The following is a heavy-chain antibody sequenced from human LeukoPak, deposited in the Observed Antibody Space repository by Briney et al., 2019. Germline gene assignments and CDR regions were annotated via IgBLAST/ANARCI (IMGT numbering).Heavy chain of an antibody. Sequence: SVKVSCKASGGTFSSYAISWVRQAPGQGLEWMGGIIPIFGTANYAQKFQGRVTITADESTSTAYMELSSLRSEDTAVYYCARGNQATLIPLCYYYGMDVWGQGTTVTVSS. CDR1: GGTFSSYA. V-gene: IGHV1-69*13. CDR3: ARGNQATLIPLCYYYGMDV. CDR2: IIPIFGTA. J-gene: IGHJ6*02. D-gene: IGHD1-14*01.